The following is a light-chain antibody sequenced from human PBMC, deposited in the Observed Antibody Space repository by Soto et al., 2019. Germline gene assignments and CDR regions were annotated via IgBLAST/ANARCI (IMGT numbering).Light chain of an antibody. CDR3: QHYNDYSRV. CDR2: KAS. J-gene: IGKJ1*01. V-gene: IGKV1-5*03. Sequence: DNQMKQSPSTVSASIGDRDTITCRASQSVDRWLAWYQQQPGKAPKLLIYKASSLQTGVPSRFSGSGSGTEFTLTISSLQPDDFATYYCQHYNDYSRVFGQGTKVEIK. CDR1: QSVDRW.